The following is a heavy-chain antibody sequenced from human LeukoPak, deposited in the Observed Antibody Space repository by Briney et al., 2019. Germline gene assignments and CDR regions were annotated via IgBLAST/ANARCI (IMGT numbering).Heavy chain of an antibody. CDR3: ARHDYGGNSGDY. D-gene: IGHD4-23*01. CDR2: IGTSSSTI. Sequence: PGGSLSLSCAASGFTFSSYGMNWVRQAPGKGLEWVSYIGTSSSTIYYADSVKGRFTISRDNAKNSLYLQMNSLRDEDTAVYYCARHDYGGNSGDYWGQGTLVTVSS. CDR1: GFTFSSYG. V-gene: IGHV3-48*02. J-gene: IGHJ4*02.